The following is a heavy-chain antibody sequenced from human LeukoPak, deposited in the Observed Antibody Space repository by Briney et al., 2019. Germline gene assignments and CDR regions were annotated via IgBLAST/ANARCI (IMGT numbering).Heavy chain of an antibody. CDR2: ISAYNGNT. Sequence: APGKVSCKASGYTFTSYGISGVRQAPGQGGEWMGWISAYNGNTNYAQKIQGRVTMTTDTSTSTAYMELRSLRSDDTAVYYCARDLVTMVRGVIGIWGQGKMVTVSS. CDR3: ARDLVTMVRGVIGI. J-gene: IGHJ3*02. D-gene: IGHD3-10*01. CDR1: GYTFTSYG. V-gene: IGHV1-18*01.